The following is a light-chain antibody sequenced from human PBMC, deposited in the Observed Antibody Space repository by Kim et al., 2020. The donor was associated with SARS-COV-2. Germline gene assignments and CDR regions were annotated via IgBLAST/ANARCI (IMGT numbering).Light chain of an antibody. Sequence: SVGDRVTITGRASQSISSYLHWYQQKPGKAPKRLIYAASSLQSGVPSRFSGSGSGTDFTLTISSLQPEDFATYYCQQSYSTPPFTFGPGTKVDIK. J-gene: IGKJ3*01. CDR1: QSISSY. CDR3: QQSYSTPPFT. CDR2: AAS. V-gene: IGKV1-39*01.